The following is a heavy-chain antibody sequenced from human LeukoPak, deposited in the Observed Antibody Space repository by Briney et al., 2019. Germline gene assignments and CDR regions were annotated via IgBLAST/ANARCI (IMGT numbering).Heavy chain of an antibody. CDR3: ARDQRLYYGSGSYYPLDY. Sequence: ASVKVSCKASGGTFSSYAITWVRQAPGQGLEWMGRIIPILGIANYARKFQGRVTITADKSTSTAYMELSSLRSEDTAVYYCARDQRLYYGSGSYYPLDYWGQGTLVTVSS. CDR1: GGTFSSYA. J-gene: IGHJ4*02. CDR2: IIPILGIA. D-gene: IGHD3-10*01. V-gene: IGHV1-69*04.